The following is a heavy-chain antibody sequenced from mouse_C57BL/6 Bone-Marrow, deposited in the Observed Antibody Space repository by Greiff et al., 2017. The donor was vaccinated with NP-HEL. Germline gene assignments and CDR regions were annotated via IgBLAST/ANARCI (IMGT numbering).Heavy chain of an antibody. CDR2: IWWGDDK. CDR1: GFSLSTFGMG. CDR3: AVYGSSDWGY. Sequence: QVTLKVSGPGILQPSQTLSLTCSFSGFSLSTFGMGVGWIRQPSGKGLEWLAHIWWGDDKYYNPALKSGITIAENTSKTHVFLKIANVDTADTATYYCAVYGSSDWGYWGQGTTLTVSA. J-gene: IGHJ2*01. D-gene: IGHD1-1*01. V-gene: IGHV8-8*01.